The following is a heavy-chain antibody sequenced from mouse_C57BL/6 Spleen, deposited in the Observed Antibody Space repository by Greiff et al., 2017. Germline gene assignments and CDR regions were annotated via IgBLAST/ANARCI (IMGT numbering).Heavy chain of an antibody. J-gene: IGHJ4*01. CDR2: IHPTSGSN. CDR1: GYTFTSYW. V-gene: IGHV1-64*01. Sequence: QVPLQQPGAELVKPGASVQLSCKASGYTFTSYWMHWVKLRPGHGLEWIGMIHPTSGSNNYNETFKSKATLTVDKSSSPTYMQLSSRTSEDSAVDYGASGQEESYYAMDDWGKGTTVTVSS. CDR3: ASGQEESYYAMDD.